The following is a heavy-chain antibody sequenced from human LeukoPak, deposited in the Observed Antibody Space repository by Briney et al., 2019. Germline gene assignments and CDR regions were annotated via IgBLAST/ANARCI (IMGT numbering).Heavy chain of an antibody. CDR1: GFTFDGYA. CDR2: ISWNSGSI. CDR3: AKEISPSYDSNPFDI. D-gene: IGHD3-22*01. J-gene: IGHJ3*02. V-gene: IGHV3-9*01. Sequence: GGSLRLSCAASGFTFDGYAMHWVRQAPGKGLEWVSGISWNSGSIGYADSVKGRFTISRDNAKNSLYLQMNSLRAEDTALYYCAKEISPSYDSNPFDIWGQGTMVTVSS.